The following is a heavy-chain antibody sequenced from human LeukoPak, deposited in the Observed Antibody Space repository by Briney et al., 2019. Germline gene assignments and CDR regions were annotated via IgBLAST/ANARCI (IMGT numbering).Heavy chain of an antibody. D-gene: IGHD5-18*01. CDR3: ARHRNTAMVNWYFDL. J-gene: IGHJ2*01. CDR1: GSSISSYY. Sequence: SETLSLTCTVSGSSISSYYWSWIRQPPGKGLEWIGYIYYSGSTNYNPSLKSRVTISVDTSKNQFSLKLSSVTAADTAVYYCARHRNTAMVNWYFDLWGRGTLVTVSS. V-gene: IGHV4-59*08. CDR2: IYYSGST.